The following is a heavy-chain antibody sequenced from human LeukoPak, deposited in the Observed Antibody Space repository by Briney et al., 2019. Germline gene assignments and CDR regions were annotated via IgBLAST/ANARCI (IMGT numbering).Heavy chain of an antibody. D-gene: IGHD3-10*01. V-gene: IGHV3-30*02. CDR1: GFTFSSYG. CDR2: IRYDGSNK. Sequence: GGSLRLSCAASGFTFSSYGMHWVRQAPGKGLEWVAVIRYDGSNKYYADSVKGRFTISRDNSKNTLYLQMNSLRAEDTAVYYCAKTPPAEVRGLRYLYYFDYWGQGTLVTVSS. CDR3: AKTPPAEVRGLRYLYYFDY. J-gene: IGHJ4*02.